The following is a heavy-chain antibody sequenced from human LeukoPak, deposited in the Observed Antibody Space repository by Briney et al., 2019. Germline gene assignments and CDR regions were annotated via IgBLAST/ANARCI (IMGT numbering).Heavy chain of an antibody. V-gene: IGHV1-69*01. CDR3: ARGPEGYYYYYYMDV. CDR2: IIPKFGTA. J-gene: IGHJ6*03. CDR1: RGTFSNYA. Sequence: SVKVSCKASRGTFSNYAISWVRQAPGQGLEWMGGIIPKFGTAIYAQKFQGRVTITADESTSTAYMELSSLRSEDTAVYYCARGPEGYYYYYYMDVWGKGTTVTVSS.